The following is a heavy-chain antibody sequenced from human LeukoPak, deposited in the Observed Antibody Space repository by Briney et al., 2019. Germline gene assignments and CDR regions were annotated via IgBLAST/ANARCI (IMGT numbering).Heavy chain of an antibody. CDR1: GFTFSGYW. CDR2: IKQDGSEQ. V-gene: IGHV3-7*04. D-gene: IGHD2-15*01. Sequence: PGGSLRLSCTASGFTFSGYWMSWVRQAPGKGLEWLANIKQDGSEQYYADSVRGRFTISRDNAKNSVYLQMNSLRGDDTAVYYCAGDYCSGVTCYDGYWGQGTLVTVSS. J-gene: IGHJ4*02. CDR3: AGDYCSGVTCYDGY.